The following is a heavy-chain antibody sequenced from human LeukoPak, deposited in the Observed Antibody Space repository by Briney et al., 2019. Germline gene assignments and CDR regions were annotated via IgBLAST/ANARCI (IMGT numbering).Heavy chain of an antibody. D-gene: IGHD2-15*01. J-gene: IGHJ4*02. CDR2: ISGSSTTI. V-gene: IGHV3-48*01. CDR3: ARDNRVVEAPNDY. CDR1: GFTFSNYG. Sequence: GGSLRLSCAASGFTFSNYGMNWVRQAPGKGLEWVSYISGSSTTIYYADSVKGRFTISRDNVKNSLYLQMSSLRGEDTAVYYCARDNRVVEAPNDYWGQGTLVTVSS.